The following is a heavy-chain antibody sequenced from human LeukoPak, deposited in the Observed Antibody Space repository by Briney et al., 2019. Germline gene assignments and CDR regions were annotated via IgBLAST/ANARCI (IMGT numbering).Heavy chain of an antibody. Sequence: GGSLRLSCSASGFTFSSYGMNWVRQAPGKGLEWVSSISSSSSYIYYADSVKGRFTISRDNAKNSLYLQMNSLRAEDTAVYYCARLSDYGDYRPFRYFDLWGRGTLVTVSS. CDR2: ISSSSSYI. J-gene: IGHJ2*01. D-gene: IGHD4-17*01. CDR1: GFTFSSYG. CDR3: ARLSDYGDYRPFRYFDL. V-gene: IGHV3-21*01.